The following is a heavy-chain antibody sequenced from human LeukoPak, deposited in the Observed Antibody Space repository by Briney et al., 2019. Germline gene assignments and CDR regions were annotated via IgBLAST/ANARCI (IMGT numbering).Heavy chain of an antibody. Sequence: SETLSLTCTVSGGSISSSSYYWGWIRQPPGKGLEWIGSIYYSGSTYYNPSLKSRVTISVDTSKNQFSLKLSSVTAADTAVYYCARPNRPWYSSSSGYNWFDPWGQGTLVTVSS. V-gene: IGHV4-39*07. CDR3: ARPNRPWYSSSSGYNWFDP. CDR2: IYYSGST. J-gene: IGHJ5*02. CDR1: GGSISSSSYY. D-gene: IGHD6-13*01.